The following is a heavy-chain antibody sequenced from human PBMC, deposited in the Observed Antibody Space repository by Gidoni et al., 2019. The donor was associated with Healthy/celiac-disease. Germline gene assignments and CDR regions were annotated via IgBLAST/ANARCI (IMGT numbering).Heavy chain of an antibody. D-gene: IGHD5-18*01. V-gene: IGHV4-34*01. CDR1: GGSFSGYY. CDR2: INHSGST. CDR3: ARGPNAWGYSYGYSLYNWFDP. Sequence: QVQLQQWGAGLLKPSETLSLTCAVYGGSFSGYYWSWIRQPPGKGLEWIGEINHSGSTNYNPSLKSRVTISVDTSKNQFSLKLSSVTAADTAVYYCARGPNAWGYSYGYSLYNWFDPWGQGTLVTVSS. J-gene: IGHJ5*02.